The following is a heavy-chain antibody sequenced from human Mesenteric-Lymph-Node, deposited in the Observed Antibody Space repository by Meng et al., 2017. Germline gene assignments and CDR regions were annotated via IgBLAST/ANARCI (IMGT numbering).Heavy chain of an antibody. Sequence: LQLPESGPGVVKSSETLSLTRTVSRHSISSNSYYWGWFRQPPGKGLEWIASIDYSGITFQNPSLKSRLTTSVDTSKNQFSLQLRFVTAADTAVYYCARHRGNYYQSFLHWGQGTLVTVSS. J-gene: IGHJ1*01. V-gene: IGHV4-39*01. CDR3: ARHRGNYYQSFLH. CDR1: RHSISSNSYY. CDR2: IDYSGIT. D-gene: IGHD1-26*01.